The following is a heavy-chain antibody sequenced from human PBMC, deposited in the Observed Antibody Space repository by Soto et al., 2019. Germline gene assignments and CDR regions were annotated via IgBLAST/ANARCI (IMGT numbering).Heavy chain of an antibody. Sequence: SETLSLTCTVSGGSISSYYWSWIRQPPGKGLECIGYIYYSGSTNYNPSLKGRVTISVDTSKSQFSLKLSSVTAADTAVYYCARGHSSTWYYFDYWGQGTLVTVS. CDR1: GGSISSYY. CDR3: ARGHSSTWYYFDY. D-gene: IGHD6-13*01. CDR2: IYYSGST. J-gene: IGHJ4*02. V-gene: IGHV4-59*01.